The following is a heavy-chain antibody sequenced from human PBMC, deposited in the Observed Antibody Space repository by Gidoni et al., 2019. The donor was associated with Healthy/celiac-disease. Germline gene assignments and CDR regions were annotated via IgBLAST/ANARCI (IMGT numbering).Heavy chain of an antibody. CDR3: ASPLYGSGSYDAFDI. CDR2: IYYSGST. J-gene: IGHJ3*02. CDR1: GGSISSSSYY. Sequence: QLQLQESGPGLVKPSETLSLTCPVSGGSISSSSYYWGWIRQPPGKGLEWIGSIYYSGSTYYNPSLKSRVTISVDTSKNQFSLKLSSVTAADTAVYYCASPLYGSGSYDAFDIWGQGTMVTVSS. V-gene: IGHV4-39*01. D-gene: IGHD3-10*01.